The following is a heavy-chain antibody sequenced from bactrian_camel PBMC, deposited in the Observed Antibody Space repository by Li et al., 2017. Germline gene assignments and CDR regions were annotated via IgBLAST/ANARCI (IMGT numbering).Heavy chain of an antibody. J-gene: IGHJ4*01. CDR1: GYTNSNLLC. Sequence: HVQLVESGGGSVQAGGSLRLSCAASGYTNSNLLCIGWVRQAPGKGLEWVSGIYPDGGNTYYTDSVKGRFTISRDNAKKSLSLQMTRLKPEDSAMYYCAADVSGSCGRDYDVPGWYWGQGTQVTVS. CDR2: IYPDGGNT. CDR3: AADVSGSCGRDYDVPGWY. V-gene: IGHV3S6*01. D-gene: IGHD2*01.